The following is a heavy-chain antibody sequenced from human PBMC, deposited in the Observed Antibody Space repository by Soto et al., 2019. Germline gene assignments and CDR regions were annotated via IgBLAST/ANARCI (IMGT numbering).Heavy chain of an antibody. CDR2: IYYSGST. CDR1: GGSISSSSYY. CDR3: ARLPSHYYGSGKGWFDP. J-gene: IGHJ5*02. D-gene: IGHD3-10*01. V-gene: IGHV4-39*01. Sequence: SETLSLTCTVSGGSISSSSYYWGWIRQPPGKGLEWIGSIYYSGSTYYSPSLKSRVTISVDTSKNQFSLKLSSVTAADTAVYYCARLPSHYYGSGKGWFDPWGQGTLVTVSS.